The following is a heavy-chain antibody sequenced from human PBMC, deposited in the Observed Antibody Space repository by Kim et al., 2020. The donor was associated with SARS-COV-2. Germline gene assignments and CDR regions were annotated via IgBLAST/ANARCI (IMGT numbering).Heavy chain of an antibody. D-gene: IGHD2-21*02. Sequence: SETLSLTCTVSGGSISSYYWSWIRQPPGKGLEWIGYMSYSGSTNYNPSLKSRVTISVDTSKNQFSLKLSSVTAADTAIYYCAKLVVTTTHDAFDIWGQGTMVTVSS. CDR2: MSYSGST. CDR1: GGSISSYY. V-gene: IGHV4-59*13. J-gene: IGHJ3*02. CDR3: AKLVVTTTHDAFDI.